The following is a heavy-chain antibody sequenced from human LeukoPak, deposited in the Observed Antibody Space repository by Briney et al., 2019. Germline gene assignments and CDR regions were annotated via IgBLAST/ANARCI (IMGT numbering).Heavy chain of an antibody. J-gene: IGHJ4*02. CDR3: ARDYTVVVPAAIPLYYFDY. CDR1: GYTFTGYY. Sequence: ASVKVSCKASGYTFTGYYMHWVRQAPGQGLEWMAWINPNSGGTNYAQKFQGRVTMTRDTSISTAYMELSRLRSDDTAVYYCARDYTVVVPAAIPLYYFDYWGQGTLVTVSS. V-gene: IGHV1-2*02. CDR2: INPNSGGT. D-gene: IGHD2-2*01.